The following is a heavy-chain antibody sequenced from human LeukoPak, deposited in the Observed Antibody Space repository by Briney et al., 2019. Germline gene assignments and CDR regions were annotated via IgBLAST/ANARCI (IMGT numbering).Heavy chain of an antibody. Sequence: SVKLSCKASGGTFSSYAISWVRQAPGQGLEWMGRIIPILGIANYAQKFQGRVTITADKSTSTAYMELRSLRSEDTAVYYCARVSTAPPYYCDYWGQGNLVTVSS. D-gene: IGHD5-18*01. CDR1: GGTFSSYA. CDR2: IIPILGIA. J-gene: IGHJ4*02. V-gene: IGHV1-69*04. CDR3: ARVSTAPPYYCDY.